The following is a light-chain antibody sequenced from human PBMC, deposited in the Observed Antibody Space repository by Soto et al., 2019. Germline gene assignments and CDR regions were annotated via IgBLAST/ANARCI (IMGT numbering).Light chain of an antibody. J-gene: IGKJ1*01. Sequence: DIQMPQSPSSLSASVGDRVTITCRASQSISSYLNWYQQKPGKAPKLLIYAASSLQSGVPSRFSGSGSGTDFTHTISSLQPEDFATYYCQQSYSTPRTFGQGTKVEIK. CDR3: QQSYSTPRT. CDR1: QSISSY. V-gene: IGKV1-39*01. CDR2: AAS.